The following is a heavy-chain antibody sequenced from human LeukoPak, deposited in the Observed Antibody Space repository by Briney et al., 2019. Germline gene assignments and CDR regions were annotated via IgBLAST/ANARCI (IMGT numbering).Heavy chain of an antibody. CDR2: IYNSGNT. D-gene: IGHD5-24*01. J-gene: IGHJ5*02. CDR3: ARESLTWLQSRTSWFDP. V-gene: IGHV4-59*12. Sequence: SETLSLTCTVSGGSISGYYWSWIRQPPGEGLEWIGYIYNSGNTNYNPSLKSRVTISVDTSKNQFSLRLSSVTAADTAVYYCARESLTWLQSRTSWFDPWGQGTLVTVSS. CDR1: GGSISGYY.